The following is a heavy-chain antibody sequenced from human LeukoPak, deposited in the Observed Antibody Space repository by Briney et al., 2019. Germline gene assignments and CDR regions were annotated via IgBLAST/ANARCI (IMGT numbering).Heavy chain of an antibody. CDR1: GYAISSGYY. Sequence: SETLSLTCSVSGYAISSGYYWGWIRQPPGKGLEWIGSVYHSGSTYYKPSLKRRVTISVDTSKSQFSLKLSSVTAAETAVYYCARDSRIPAAHFDHWGQGTLVTVSS. J-gene: IGHJ4*02. V-gene: IGHV4-38-2*02. CDR3: ARDSRIPAAHFDH. D-gene: IGHD6-13*01. CDR2: VYHSGST.